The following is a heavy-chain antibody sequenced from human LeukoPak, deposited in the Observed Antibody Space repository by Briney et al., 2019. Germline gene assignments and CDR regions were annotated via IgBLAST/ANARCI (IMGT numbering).Heavy chain of an antibody. J-gene: IGHJ5*02. CDR1: GYTFTDYF. Sequence: ASVKVSCKASGYTFTDYFVQWFRQAPGQGLQWLAWIYPKTGETSYAQNFQDRVTVTRDTSISTTYMEVSRLRYDDTAVYYCSREAYCDSTSCHQDLWGQGTLVSVSS. D-gene: IGHD2-2*01. CDR2: IYPKTGET. V-gene: IGHV1-2*02. CDR3: SREAYCDSTSCHQDL.